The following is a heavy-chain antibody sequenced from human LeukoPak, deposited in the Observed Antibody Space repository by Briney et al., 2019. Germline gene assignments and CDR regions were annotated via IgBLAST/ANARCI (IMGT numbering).Heavy chain of an antibody. CDR2: IYDSGRT. D-gene: IGHD6-19*01. CDR1: GGSTSSYY. V-gene: IGHV4-59*08. J-gene: IGHJ4*02. CDR3: ARHPPQGYSSGLYYFDY. Sequence: PSETLSLTCTVSGGSTSSYYLSWIRQPPGKGLEWIGYIYDSGRTNYNPSLKSRVTISVDTSKNQFSLKLSSVTAADTAVYYCARHPPQGYSSGLYYFDYWGQGTLVTVSS.